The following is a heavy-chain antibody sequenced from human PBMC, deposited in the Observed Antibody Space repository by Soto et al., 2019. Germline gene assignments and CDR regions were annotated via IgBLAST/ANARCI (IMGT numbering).Heavy chain of an antibody. V-gene: IGHV1-69*01. D-gene: IGHD5-12*01. CDR3: ARYTEWLRFRYFDY. CDR2: IIPIFGTA. CDR1: GGTFSSYA. J-gene: IGHJ4*02. Sequence: QVQLVQSGAEVKKPGSSVKVSCKASGGTFSSYAISWVRQAPGQGLEWMGGIIPIFGTANYAQKFQGRVMITADESTSTAYMELSSLRSEDTAVYYCARYTEWLRFRYFDYWGQGTLVTVSS.